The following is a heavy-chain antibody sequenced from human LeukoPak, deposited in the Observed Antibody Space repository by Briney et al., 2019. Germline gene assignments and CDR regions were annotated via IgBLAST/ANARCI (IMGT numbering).Heavy chain of an antibody. CDR3: ARGLGDYYDSSGPGGYAFDI. D-gene: IGHD3-22*01. Sequence: SQTLSLTCTVSGGSISSGGYYWSWIRQHPGKGLEWIGYIYYSGSTYYNPSLKSRVTISVDTSKNQFSLKLSSVTAADTAVYYCARGLGDYYDSSGPGGYAFDIWGQGTMVTVSS. CDR1: GGSISSGGYY. CDR2: IYYSGST. J-gene: IGHJ3*02. V-gene: IGHV4-31*03.